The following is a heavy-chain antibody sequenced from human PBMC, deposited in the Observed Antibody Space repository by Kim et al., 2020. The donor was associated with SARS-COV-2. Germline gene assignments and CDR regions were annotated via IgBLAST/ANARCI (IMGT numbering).Heavy chain of an antibody. V-gene: IGHV3-30*04. CDR2: ISYDGSDK. J-gene: IGHJ4*02. Sequence: GGSLRLSCAASGFTFSSYAMHWVRQAPGKGLEWVAVISYDGSDKYYVDSVKGRFTISRDKSKNKLYLQMNFLRIEDTAVYYCARTQGVEMATKIDYWGQGTLVTVSS. CDR1: GFTFSSYA. D-gene: IGHD5-12*01. CDR3: ARTQGVEMATKIDY.